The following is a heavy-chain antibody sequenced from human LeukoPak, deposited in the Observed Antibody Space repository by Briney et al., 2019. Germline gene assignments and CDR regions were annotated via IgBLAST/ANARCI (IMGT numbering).Heavy chain of an antibody. V-gene: IGHV1-69*13. J-gene: IGHJ4*02. Sequence: SVKVSCKASGGTFSSYAISWVRQAPGQGLEWMGGIIPIFGTANYAQKFQGRVTITADESTSTAYMELSSLRSEDTAVYYCARDKSRKGSGSPRFDYWGQGTLVTVSS. CDR3: ARDKSRKGSGSPRFDY. CDR2: IIPIFGTA. CDR1: GGTFSSYA. D-gene: IGHD3-10*01.